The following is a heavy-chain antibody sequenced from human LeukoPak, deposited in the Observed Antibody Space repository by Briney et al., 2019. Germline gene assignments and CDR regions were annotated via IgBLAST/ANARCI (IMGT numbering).Heavy chain of an antibody. V-gene: IGHV1-18*01. CDR3: ARDSRYDILTGLDY. CDR2: INTYSGRR. D-gene: IGHD3-9*01. Sequence: ASVEVSCKASGYTFTNYGITWVRQAPGQGLEWMGWINTYSGRRNYPEKFEDRVTMTTDTSTSTAYMELRSLTSDDTAFYYCARDSRYDILTGLDYWGQGTLVTVSS. CDR1: GYTFTNYG. J-gene: IGHJ4*02.